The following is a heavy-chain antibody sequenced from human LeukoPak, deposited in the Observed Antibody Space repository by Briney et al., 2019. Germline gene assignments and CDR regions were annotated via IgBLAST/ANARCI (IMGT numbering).Heavy chain of an antibody. CDR3: ARDSYYYGSGSYYFDY. CDR2: IIPIFGTA. D-gene: IGHD3-10*01. Sequence: GASVKVSCKASGGTFSSYAISWVRQAPGQGLEWMGGIIPIFGTANYAQKFQGRVTITADESTSTAYMELSSLRSEDTAVYYCARDSYYYGSGSYYFDYWGQGTLVTVSS. J-gene: IGHJ4*02. CDR1: GGTFSSYA. V-gene: IGHV1-69*13.